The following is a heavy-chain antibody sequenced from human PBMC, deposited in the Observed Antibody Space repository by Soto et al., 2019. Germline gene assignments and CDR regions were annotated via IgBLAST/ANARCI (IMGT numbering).Heavy chain of an antibody. CDR3: ARDQGSSGWYGY. V-gene: IGHV4-61*01. CDR2: IYYSGST. D-gene: IGHD6-19*01. J-gene: IGHJ4*02. CDR1: GGSVSSGSYY. Sequence: KASETLSLTCTVSGGSVSSGSYYWSWIRQPPGKGLEWIGYIYYSGSTNYNPSLKSRVTISVDTSKNQFSLKLSSVTAADTAVYYCARDQGSSGWYGYWGQGTLVTVSS.